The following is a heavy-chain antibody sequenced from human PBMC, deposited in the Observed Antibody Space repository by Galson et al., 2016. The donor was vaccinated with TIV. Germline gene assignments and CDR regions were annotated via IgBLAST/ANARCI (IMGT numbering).Heavy chain of an antibody. D-gene: IGHD2-2*01. V-gene: IGHV3-7*01. CDR3: ARMLFDIVGAPAATPTGYFDP. CDR2: INQGGSEK. CDR1: GLTVSANY. Sequence: SLRLSCAASGLTVSANYLNWVRQAPGKGLEWVASINQGGSEKDYVDSVKGRFTISRDNAQTSLYLQMDSLRAEDTAVYYCARMLFDIVGAPAATPTGYFDPWGQGTLVTVSS. J-gene: IGHJ5*02.